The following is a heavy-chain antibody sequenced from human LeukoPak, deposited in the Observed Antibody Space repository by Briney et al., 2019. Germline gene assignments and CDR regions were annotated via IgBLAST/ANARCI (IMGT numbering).Heavy chain of an antibody. Sequence: GESLKISCEASGYSFSNYWIGWVRQMPGKGLEWMGIIYPVDSEITYSPSFQGQVTISADRSISTAYLQWSSLKASDTAMYYCARPRLGTNDVFDIWGQGTMVIVSS. J-gene: IGHJ3*02. V-gene: IGHV5-51*01. CDR3: ARPRLGTNDVFDI. D-gene: IGHD3-16*01. CDR2: IYPVDSEI. CDR1: GYSFSNYW.